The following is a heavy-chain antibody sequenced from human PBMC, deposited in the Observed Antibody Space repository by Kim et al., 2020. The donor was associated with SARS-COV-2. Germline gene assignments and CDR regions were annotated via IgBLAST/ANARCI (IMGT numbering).Heavy chain of an antibody. V-gene: IGHV3-21*01. CDR3: ARTGGSGSYYKPLRY. D-gene: IGHD3-10*01. Sequence: DSVKGRFTISRDNAKNSLYLQMNSLRAEDTAVYYCARTGGSGSYYKPLRYWGQGTLVTVSS. J-gene: IGHJ4*02.